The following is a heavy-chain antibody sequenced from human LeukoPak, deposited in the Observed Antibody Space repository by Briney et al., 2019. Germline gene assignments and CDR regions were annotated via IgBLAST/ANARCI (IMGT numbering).Heavy chain of an antibody. Sequence: GGSLRLSCAASGFTFGSYSMNWVRQAPGKGLEWVSSISSSSSYIYYADSVKGRFTISRDNAKNSLYLQMNSLRAEDTAVYYCARSTAMGNFDYWGQGTLVTVSS. CDR1: GFTFGSYS. CDR2: ISSSSSYI. D-gene: IGHD5-18*01. V-gene: IGHV3-21*01. J-gene: IGHJ4*02. CDR3: ARSTAMGNFDY.